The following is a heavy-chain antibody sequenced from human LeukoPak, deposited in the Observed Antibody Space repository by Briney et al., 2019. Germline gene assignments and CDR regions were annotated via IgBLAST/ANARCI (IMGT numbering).Heavy chain of an antibody. CDR2: IYTSGST. CDR3: ARIHYDAFDH. CDR1: GGSISSYY. D-gene: IGHD5-12*01. J-gene: IGHJ4*02. V-gene: IGHV4-4*07. Sequence: PSETQSLTCTVSGGSISSYYWSWIRQPAGKGLEWIGRIYTSGSTNYNPSLKSRVTMSVDTSKNQFPLKLSSVTAADTAVYFCARIHYDAFDHWGLGTLITVSS.